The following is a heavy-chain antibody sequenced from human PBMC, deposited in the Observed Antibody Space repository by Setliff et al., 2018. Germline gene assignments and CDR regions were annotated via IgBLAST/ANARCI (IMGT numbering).Heavy chain of an antibody. CDR2: IKRKTDGETT. Sequence: GGSLRLSCAASGFTFSNAWMSWVRQAPGKGLEWVGQIKRKTDGETTDYVAPVKGRSIISRDDSKRTLYLQMNSLKNEDTALYYCMSTPSGTYSTYYYYYNMDVWGKGTQVTVSS. V-gene: IGHV3-15*01. CDR1: GFTFSNAW. J-gene: IGHJ6*03. CDR3: MSTPSGTYSTYYYYYNMDV. D-gene: IGHD3-10*01.